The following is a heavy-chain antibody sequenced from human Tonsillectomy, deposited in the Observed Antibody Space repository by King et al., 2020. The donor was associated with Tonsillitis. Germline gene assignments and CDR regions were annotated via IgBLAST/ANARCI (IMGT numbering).Heavy chain of an antibody. CDR3: AKLGSFDY. Sequence: VQLVESGGGLVQPGGSLRLSCAASGFTFSSYAMSWVRQAPGKGLEWVSAMSVSGGSTYYAESVKGRFTISRDNSKKTLSLQMNSLRAEDTAVYYCAKLGSFDYWGQGTLVTVSS. V-gene: IGHV3-23*04. CDR1: GFTFSSYA. CDR2: MSVSGGST. J-gene: IGHJ4*02. D-gene: IGHD3-10*01.